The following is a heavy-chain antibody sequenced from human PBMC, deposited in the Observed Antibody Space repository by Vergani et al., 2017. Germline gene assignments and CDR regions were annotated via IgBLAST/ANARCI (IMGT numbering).Heavy chain of an antibody. J-gene: IGHJ4*02. CDR1: GFSFNTYG. D-gene: IGHD4-17*01. CDR3: AKDVRKNSDYGYFDY. V-gene: IGHV3-30*02. CDR2: IGYDGRIK. Sequence: QVQLVETGGGVVQPGGSLRLYCATSGFSFNTYGAHWVRQAPGKGLEWVAFIGYDGRIKYNVDSVKGRFTISRDTSKKTLSLQMRSLRADDTAVYYCAKDVRKNSDYGYFDYWVEGTLVADSS.